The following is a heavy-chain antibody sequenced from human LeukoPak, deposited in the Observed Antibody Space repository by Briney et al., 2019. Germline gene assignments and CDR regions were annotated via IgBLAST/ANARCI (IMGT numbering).Heavy chain of an antibody. CDR3: ARTTNYDSSRYHYYFDY. V-gene: IGHV3-7*05. CDR2: IKQDESEK. D-gene: IGHD3-22*01. J-gene: IGHJ4*02. CDR1: GFTFSIYW. Sequence: GGSLRLSCAASGFTFSIYWMTWVRQAPGRGLEWVANIKQDESEKYYVDSVKGRFTISRDNAKKSLYLQMNSLRAEDTAMYYCARTTNYDSSRYHYYFDYWGQGTLVTVSS.